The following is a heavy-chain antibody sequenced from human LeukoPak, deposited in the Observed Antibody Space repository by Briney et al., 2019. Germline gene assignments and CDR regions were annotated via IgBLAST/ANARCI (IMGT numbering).Heavy chain of an antibody. CDR1: GYTFTSYG. CDR2: ISAYNGNT. J-gene: IGHJ5*02. Sequence: ASVKVSRKASGYTFTSYGISWVRQAPGQGLEWMGWISAYNGNTNYAQKLQGRVTMTTDTSTSTAYMELRSLRSDDTAVYYCARDQAIAADPNWFDPWGQGTLVTVSS. CDR3: ARDQAIAADPNWFDP. V-gene: IGHV1-18*04. D-gene: IGHD6-13*01.